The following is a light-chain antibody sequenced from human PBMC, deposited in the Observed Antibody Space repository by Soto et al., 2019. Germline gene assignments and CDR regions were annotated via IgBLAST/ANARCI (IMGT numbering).Light chain of an antibody. CDR3: QQYGSSLWT. CDR1: QSVSSSY. Sequence: EIVLTQSPGTLSLSPGERATLSCRASQSVSSSYLAWYQQKPGQAPRLLIYGASSRATGIPDRFSGSGSGTDFTLTISRLEPEDFAVYYCQQYGSSLWTVGQGTKGDIK. CDR2: GAS. V-gene: IGKV3-20*01. J-gene: IGKJ1*01.